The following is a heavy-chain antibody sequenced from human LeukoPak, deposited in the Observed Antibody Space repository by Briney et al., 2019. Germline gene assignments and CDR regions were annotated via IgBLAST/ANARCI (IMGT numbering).Heavy chain of an antibody. D-gene: IGHD2-2*01. CDR1: GFTFSSYA. V-gene: IGHV3-23*01. CDR2: ISGSGGST. J-gene: IGHJ5*02. Sequence: GGSLRLSCAASGFTFSSYAMSWVRQAPGKGLEWVSAISGSGGSTYYADSVKGRFTISRDNSKNTLYLQMNSLRAEDTAVYYCAKTSGEEIVVVPAAISWGQGTLVTVSS. CDR3: AKTSGEEIVVVPAAIS.